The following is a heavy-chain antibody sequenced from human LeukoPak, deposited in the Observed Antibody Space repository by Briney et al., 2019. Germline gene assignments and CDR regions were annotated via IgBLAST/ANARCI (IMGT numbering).Heavy chain of an antibody. Sequence: GASVKVSCKASGYTFTSYGISWVRQAPGQGLEWMGWISAYNGNTNYAQKLQGRVTMTTDTSTSTAYMELRSLRSDDTAVYYCARIRTDILTGYYTNWFDPWGQGTLVTVSS. J-gene: IGHJ5*02. D-gene: IGHD3-9*01. CDR3: ARIRTDILTGYYTNWFDP. CDR2: ISAYNGNT. V-gene: IGHV1-18*01. CDR1: GYTFTSYG.